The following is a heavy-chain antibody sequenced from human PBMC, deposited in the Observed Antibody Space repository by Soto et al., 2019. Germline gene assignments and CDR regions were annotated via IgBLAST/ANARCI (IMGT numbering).Heavy chain of an antibody. Sequence: GGSLRLSCAASGFTFSSYSMNWVRQAPGKGLEWVSSISSSSYIYYADSVKGRFTISRDNAKNSLYLQMNSLRAEDTAVYYCARVAAVAGYYYYYYGMDVWGQGTTVTVSS. CDR2: ISSSSYI. D-gene: IGHD6-19*01. J-gene: IGHJ6*02. CDR1: GFTFSSYS. CDR3: ARVAAVAGYYYYYYGMDV. V-gene: IGHV3-21*01.